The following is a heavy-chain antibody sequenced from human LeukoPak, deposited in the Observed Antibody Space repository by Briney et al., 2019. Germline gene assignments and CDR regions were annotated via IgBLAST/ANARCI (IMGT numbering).Heavy chain of an antibody. D-gene: IGHD3-10*01. J-gene: IGHJ4*02. CDR1: GFTFSSYA. CDR3: AKVSSNYYGSGSYQTLDY. V-gene: IGHV3-23*01. Sequence: GGSLRLSCAASGFTFSSYAMSWVRQAPGKGLEWVSAISGSGGSTYYADFVKGRFTISRDNSKNTLDLQMNSLRAEDTAVYYCAKVSSNYYGSGSYQTLDYWGQGTLVTVSS. CDR2: ISGSGGST.